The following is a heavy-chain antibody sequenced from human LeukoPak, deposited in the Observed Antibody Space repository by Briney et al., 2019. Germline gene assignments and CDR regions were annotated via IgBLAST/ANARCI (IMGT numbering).Heavy chain of an antibody. CDR2: ISAYNGNR. J-gene: IGHJ4*02. D-gene: IGHD3-22*01. V-gene: IGHV1-18*01. CDR3: ARDCDRSGYYCY. CDR1: GYSFTNYG. Sequence: ATVTVSCKASGYSFTNYGISWVRQAPGQGLEWMGWISAYNGNRNNAQKLQGRVTMTTDTSTSTAYMELRSLRSDDTAVYYCARDCDRSGYYCYWGQGTLVTVSS.